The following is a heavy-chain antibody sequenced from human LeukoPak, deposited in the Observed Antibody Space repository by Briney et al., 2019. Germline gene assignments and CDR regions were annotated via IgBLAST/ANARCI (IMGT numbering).Heavy chain of an antibody. CDR2: INHSGST. CDR1: GTSISTYY. CDR3: ARRIAGPLTY. D-gene: IGHD6-13*01. J-gene: IGHJ4*02. Sequence: SETLSLTCSFSGTSISTYYWSWIRQPPGKGLEWIGEINHSGSTNYNPSLKSRVTISVDTSKNQFSLKLSSVTAADTAVYYCARRIAGPLTYGGQGTLVTVSS. V-gene: IGHV4-34*01.